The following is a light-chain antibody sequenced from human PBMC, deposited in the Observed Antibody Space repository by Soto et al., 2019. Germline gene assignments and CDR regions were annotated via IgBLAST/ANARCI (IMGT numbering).Light chain of an antibody. J-gene: IGKJ1*01. CDR3: QQYGSSPRT. CDR1: QSVSSSY. V-gene: IGKV3-20*01. Sequence: EIVLTQSPGTLSLSPGERATLSCRASQSVSSSYLAWCEQKPGRAPRLLIYGAASRATGIPDRFSGSGSGTKVTITIIRREPEDVAVYYCQQYGSSPRTFGQGTKVDIK. CDR2: GAA.